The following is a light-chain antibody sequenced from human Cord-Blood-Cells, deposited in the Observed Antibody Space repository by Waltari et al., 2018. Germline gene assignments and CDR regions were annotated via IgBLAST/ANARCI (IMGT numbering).Light chain of an antibody. CDR2: EDS. CDR1: ALPKKK. J-gene: IGLJ1*01. CDR3: YSTDSSGNHYV. V-gene: IGLV3-10*01. Sequence: SYELTQPPSVSVSPGQTARITCSGDALPKKKASWYQQKSGQAPVLVIYEDSKRPSGIPERFSGSSSGTMATLTISGAQVEDEADYYCYSTDSSGNHYVFGTGTKVTVL.